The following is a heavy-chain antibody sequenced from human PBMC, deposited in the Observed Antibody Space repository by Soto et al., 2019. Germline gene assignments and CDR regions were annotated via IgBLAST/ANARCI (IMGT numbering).Heavy chain of an antibody. CDR1: GFTFSSYS. J-gene: IGHJ4*02. V-gene: IGHV3-21*01. Sequence: PGGSLRLSCAASGFTFSSYSMNWVRQAPGKGLEWVSSISSSSSYIYYADSVKGRFTISRDNAKNSLYLQMNSLRAEDTAVYYCATAEPRGFGELLYISWGQGTLVTVSS. CDR3: ATAEPRGFGELLYIS. D-gene: IGHD3-10*01. CDR2: ISSSSSYI.